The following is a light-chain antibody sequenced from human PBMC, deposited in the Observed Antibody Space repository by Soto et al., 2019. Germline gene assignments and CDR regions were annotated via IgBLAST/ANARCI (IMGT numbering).Light chain of an antibody. CDR1: QTISTF. CDR3: QQSYSSPPWT. J-gene: IGKJ1*01. V-gene: IGKV1-39*01. CDR2: RAS. Sequence: DIQMTQSPSSLSASVGDRVTISCRASQTISTFLNWYQQKPGTAPRLLIYRASSVNSGVPPRFSGSGSGRDFTLTISSPRPEDIATYFCQQSYSSPPWTFGQGTKVEV.